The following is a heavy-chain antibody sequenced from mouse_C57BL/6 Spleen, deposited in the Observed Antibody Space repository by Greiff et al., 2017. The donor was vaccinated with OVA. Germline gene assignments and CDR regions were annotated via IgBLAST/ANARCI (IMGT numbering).Heavy chain of an antibody. J-gene: IGHJ2*01. CDR1: GYTFTSYG. Sequence: QVQLQQSGAELARPGASVKLSCKASGYTFTSYGISWVKQRTGQGLEWIGEIYPRSGNTYYNEKFKGKATLTADKSSSTAYMELRSLTSEDSAVYFCARSGSSLHFDYWGQGTTLTVSS. CDR2: IYPRSGNT. CDR3: ARSGSSLHFDY. V-gene: IGHV1-81*01. D-gene: IGHD1-1*01.